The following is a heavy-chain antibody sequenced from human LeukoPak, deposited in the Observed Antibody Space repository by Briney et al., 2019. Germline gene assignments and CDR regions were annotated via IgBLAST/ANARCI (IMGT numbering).Heavy chain of an antibody. CDR1: GGSFSGYY. D-gene: IGHD2-2*01. CDR2: INHSGST. J-gene: IGHJ6*03. CDR3: ARRPRSGSHIVVVPAAQSSEGYMDV. V-gene: IGHV4-34*01. Sequence: SETLSLTCAVYGGSFSGYYWSWIRQPPGKGLEWIGEINHSGSTNYNPSLKSRVTISVDTSKNQFSLKLSSVTAADTAVYYCARRPRSGSHIVVVPAAQSSEGYMDVWGKGTTVTVSS.